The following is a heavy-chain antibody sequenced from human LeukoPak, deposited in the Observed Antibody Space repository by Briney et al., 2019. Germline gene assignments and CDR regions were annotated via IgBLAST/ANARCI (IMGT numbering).Heavy chain of an antibody. J-gene: IGHJ6*02. D-gene: IGHD4-4*01. CDR2: INHSGST. CDR3: ARGASTVPSTYLYYYYYYGMDV. Sequence: SETLSLTCTVSGGSISSYYWSWIRQPPGKGLEWIGEINHSGSTNYNPSLKSRVTISVDTSKNQFSLKLSSVTAADTAVYYCARGASTVPSTYLYYYYYYGMDVWGQGTTVTVSS. V-gene: IGHV4-34*01. CDR1: GGSISSYY.